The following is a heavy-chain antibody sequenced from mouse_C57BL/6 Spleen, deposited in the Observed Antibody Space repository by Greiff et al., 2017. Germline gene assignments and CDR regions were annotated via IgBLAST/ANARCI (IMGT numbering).Heavy chain of an antibody. CDR1: GYTFTGYW. Sequence: QVQLQQSGAELMKPGASVKLSCKATGYTFTGYWIEWVKQRPGHGLEWIGEILPGSGSTNYNEKFKGKATFTADTSSNTAYMQLSSLTTEDSAIYYCARRGPITTVVATRAMDYWGQGTSVTVSS. D-gene: IGHD1-1*01. CDR3: ARRGPITTVVATRAMDY. V-gene: IGHV1-9*01. CDR2: ILPGSGST. J-gene: IGHJ4*01.